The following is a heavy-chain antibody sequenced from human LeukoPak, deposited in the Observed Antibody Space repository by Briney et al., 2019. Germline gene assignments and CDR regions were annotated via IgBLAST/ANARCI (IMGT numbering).Heavy chain of an antibody. D-gene: IGHD6-13*01. CDR3: ARISSSNWYNERGAFDV. CDR1: GGSISSYY. J-gene: IGHJ3*01. Sequence: SETLSLTCTVSGGSISSYYWSWIRQPPGKGLEWIGYIYYSGSTNYNPSLKSRVTISVDTSKNQFSLKLSSVTAADTAVYYCARISSSNWYNERGAFDVWGQGTMVTVSS. V-gene: IGHV4-59*01. CDR2: IYYSGST.